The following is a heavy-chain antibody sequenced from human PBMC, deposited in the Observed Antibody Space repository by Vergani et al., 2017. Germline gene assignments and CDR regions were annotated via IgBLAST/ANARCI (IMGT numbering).Heavy chain of an antibody. Sequence: QVQLVQSGAEVKKPGASVKVSCKASGYTFTSNSMHWVRQAPGQGLEWMGIINPSGGSRTYAQKFQGRVTMTRDTSTSTVYMELNSLRAEDTAVYYCAREYSTGWSFDYWGQGTMVTVSS. J-gene: IGHJ4*02. CDR1: GYTFTSNS. V-gene: IGHV1-46*01. CDR3: AREYSTGWSFDY. CDR2: INPSGGSR. D-gene: IGHD6-19*01.